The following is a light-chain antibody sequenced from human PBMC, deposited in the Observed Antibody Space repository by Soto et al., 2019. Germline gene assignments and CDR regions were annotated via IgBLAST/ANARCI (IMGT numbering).Light chain of an antibody. CDR3: GSHAGNSNLV. V-gene: IGLV2-8*01. J-gene: IGLJ3*02. CDR2: EVT. CDR1: SSDVGGSDY. Sequence: QSALNQPASVSGSPGQSITISCTGTSSDVGGSDYVSWYQHHPHRAPKLLIYEVTKRPSGVPDRFSGSKSGNTASLTVSGLQTEDEADYYCGSHAGNSNLVFGGGTKVTVL.